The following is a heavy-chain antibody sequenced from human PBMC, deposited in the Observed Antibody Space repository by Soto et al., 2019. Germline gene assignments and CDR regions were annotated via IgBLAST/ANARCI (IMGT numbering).Heavy chain of an antibody. D-gene: IGHD7-27*01. CDR3: AKDARPKKLGHPGPYYFDY. CDR2: ISGSGGST. J-gene: IGHJ4*02. Sequence: GGSLRLSCAASGFTFSSYAMSWVRQAPGKGLEWVSAISGSGGSTYYADSVKGRFTISRDNSKNTLYLQMNSLRAEDTAVYYCAKDARPKKLGHPGPYYFDYWGQGTLVTAPQ. CDR1: GFTFSSYA. V-gene: IGHV3-23*01.